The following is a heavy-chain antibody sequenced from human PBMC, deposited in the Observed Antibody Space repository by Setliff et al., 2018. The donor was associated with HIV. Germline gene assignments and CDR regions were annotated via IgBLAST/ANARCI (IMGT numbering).Heavy chain of an antibody. D-gene: IGHD2-2*01. CDR3: ARWCAAAGCYPAIYNFDS. Sequence: ASVKVSCKASGYTFSEYAIHWVRQAPGQRLEWMGRIDTDNGYRRYSPKLQGRVTITKDTSANTAYMELRGLRSEDTAVYYCARWCAAAGCYPAIYNFDSWGQGTLVTV. CDR2: IDTDNGYR. CDR1: GYTFSEYA. V-gene: IGHV1-3*04. J-gene: IGHJ4*02.